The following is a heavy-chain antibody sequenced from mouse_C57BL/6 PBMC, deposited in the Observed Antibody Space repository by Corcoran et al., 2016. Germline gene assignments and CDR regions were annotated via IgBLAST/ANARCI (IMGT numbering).Heavy chain of an antibody. D-gene: IGHD2-2*01. V-gene: IGHV1-85*01. CDR2: IYPRDGST. Sequence: QVQLQQSGPELVKPGASVKLSCKASGYTFTSYDINWVKQRPGQGLEWIGWIYPRDGSTKYNEKFKGKATLTVDKSSSTAYMLLSSLTSEDSAVYFCAGENYGYKFPYYAMDYWGQGTSVTVSS. CDR1: GYTFTSYD. J-gene: IGHJ4*01. CDR3: AGENYGYKFPYYAMDY.